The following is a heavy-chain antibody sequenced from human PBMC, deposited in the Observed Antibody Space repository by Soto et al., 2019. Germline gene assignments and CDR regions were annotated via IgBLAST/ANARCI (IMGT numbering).Heavy chain of an antibody. CDR3: ARAMAAAGSVDY. J-gene: IGHJ4*02. CDR1: GSTFSDYY. CDR2: ISSSSSYT. V-gene: IGHV3-11*06. Sequence: PGGSLRLSCAASGSTFSDYYMSWIRQAPGKGLEWVSYISSSSSYTNYADSVKGRFTISRDNAKNSLYLQMNSLRAEDTAVYYCARAMAAAGSVDYWGQGTLVTVSS. D-gene: IGHD6-13*01.